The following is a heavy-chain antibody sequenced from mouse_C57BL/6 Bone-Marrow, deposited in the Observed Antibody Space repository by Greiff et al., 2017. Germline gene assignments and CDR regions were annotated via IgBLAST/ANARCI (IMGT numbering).Heavy chain of an antibody. V-gene: IGHV10-3*01. Sequence: EVQGVESGGGLVQPKGSLKLSCAASGFTFNTYAMHWVRQAPGKGLEWVARIRSKGSNYTTYYADSGKDRFTITREDSQSMLYLQMKSVKAEDTAMYYCSRVGGYGGFAYWGQGTLVTVSA. D-gene: IGHD2-2*01. CDR2: IRSKGSNYTT. CDR1: GFTFNTYA. CDR3: SRVGGYGGFAY. J-gene: IGHJ3*01.